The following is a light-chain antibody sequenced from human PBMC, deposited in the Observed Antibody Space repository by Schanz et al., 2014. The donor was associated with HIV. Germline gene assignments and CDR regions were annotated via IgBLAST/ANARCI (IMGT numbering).Light chain of an antibody. V-gene: IGLV1-44*01. CDR2: NTY. CDR1: SSNIGNNY. CDR3: AGWNDSLNGWV. Sequence: QSVLTQPPSASGTPGQRVTISCSGSSSNIGNNYVSWLQQLPGTAPKLLIYNTYHRPSGVPDRFSGSGSGTSASLAISGLQSEDEADYYCAGWNDSLNGWVFGGGTKLTVL. J-gene: IGLJ3*02.